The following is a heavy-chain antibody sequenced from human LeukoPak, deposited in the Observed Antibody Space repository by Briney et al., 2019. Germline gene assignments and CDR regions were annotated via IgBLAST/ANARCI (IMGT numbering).Heavy chain of an antibody. CDR2: ISYDGSNK. CDR3: AKDFGAAAGLFVLDY. CDR1: GFTFSSYG. Sequence: GGSLRLSCAASGFTFSSYGMHWVRQAPGKGLEWVAVISYDGSNKYYADSVKGRFTISRDNSKNTLYLQMNSLRAEDTAVYYCAKDFGAAAGLFVLDYWGQGTLVTVSS. V-gene: IGHV3-30*18. J-gene: IGHJ4*02. D-gene: IGHD6-13*01.